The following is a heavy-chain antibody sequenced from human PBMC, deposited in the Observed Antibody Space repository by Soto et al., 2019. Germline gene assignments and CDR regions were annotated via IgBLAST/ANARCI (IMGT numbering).Heavy chain of an antibody. V-gene: IGHV3-48*01. CDR1: GFTFSSYS. CDR3: ARDGSGDGYNFDY. J-gene: IGHJ4*02. D-gene: IGHD5-12*01. Sequence: EVQLVESGGGLVQPGGSLRLSCAASGFTFSSYSMNWVRQAPGKGLEWVSYISSSRSTIHYADSVKGRFTISRDNAKYSLYLQMNSLRAEDTAVYYCARDGSGDGYNFDYWGQGTLVTVSS. CDR2: ISSSRSTI.